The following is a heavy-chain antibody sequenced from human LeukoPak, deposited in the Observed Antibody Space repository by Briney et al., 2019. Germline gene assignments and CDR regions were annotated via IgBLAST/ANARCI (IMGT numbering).Heavy chain of an antibody. CDR2: IRSEADGGTT. CDR1: GFTFSSYA. D-gene: IGHD2-2*01. V-gene: IGHV3-15*01. J-gene: IGHJ4*02. CDR3: TTGFFVVDQR. Sequence: GGSLRLSCAASGFTFSSYAMHWVRQAPGRGLEWVGRIRSEADGGTTDCAAPVKGRFTISRDDSKNTLYLQMNSLKTEDTAVYYCTTGFFVVDQRWGQGTLVTVSS.